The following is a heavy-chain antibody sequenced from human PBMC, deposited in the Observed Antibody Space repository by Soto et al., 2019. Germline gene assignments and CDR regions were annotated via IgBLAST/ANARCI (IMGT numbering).Heavy chain of an antibody. CDR3: ASQKGYCSGGNYYVYFDF. J-gene: IGHJ4*02. D-gene: IGHD2-15*01. CDR2: VYYTGST. Sequence: SETLSLTCAVYGGSFSGYYWSWIRQPPGKGLEWIGGVYYTGSTNYNPSLKSRATISVDTSKNQVSLKLSSVTAADTAVYYCASQKGYCSGGNYYVYFDFWGQGTLVTVSS. CDR1: GGSFSGYY. V-gene: IGHV4-34*01.